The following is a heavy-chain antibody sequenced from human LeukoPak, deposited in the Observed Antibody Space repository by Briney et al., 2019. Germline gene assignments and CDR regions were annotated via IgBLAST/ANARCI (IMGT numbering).Heavy chain of an antibody. J-gene: IGHJ4*01. CDR2: IYSGGST. D-gene: IGHD5-24*01. V-gene: IGHV3-53*01. CDR1: GFTVSSNY. Sequence: GGYLRLSCAASGFTVSSNYMRWVRQAPGKGLEWVSVIYSGGSTYYADSVKGRFTISRDNSKNTLYLQMNSLRAEDTAVYYCARDVRDGYSYRFDYWGQEPWSPSPQ. CDR3: ARDVRDGYSYRFDY.